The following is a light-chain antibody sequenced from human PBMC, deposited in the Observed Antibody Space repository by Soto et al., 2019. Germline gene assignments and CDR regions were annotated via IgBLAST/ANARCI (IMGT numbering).Light chain of an antibody. CDR3: QQYSAYPYT. J-gene: IGKJ2*01. CDR2: DAS. CDR1: QTIINW. V-gene: IGKV1-5*01. Sequence: DIQMTQSPSTLSASVGDRVTITCRASQTIINWLAWYQQKPGKAPKLLIYDASSLESGVPSRFSGSGSGTEFTLTISSLQPDDFATYYCQQYSAYPYTFGQGTKVDIK.